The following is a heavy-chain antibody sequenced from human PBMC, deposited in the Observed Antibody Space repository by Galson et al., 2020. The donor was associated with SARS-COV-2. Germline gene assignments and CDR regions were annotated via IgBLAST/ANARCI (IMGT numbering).Heavy chain of an antibody. J-gene: IGHJ5*02. V-gene: IGHV4-4*07. D-gene: IGHD6-13*01. CDR1: GGTISSYS. Sequence: SETLSLTCTASGGTISSYSWSWIRQPAGKGLEWIGRIFPSGTTNYNPSLQIPVTTAVDTSKNQFSLRPTAVTAADTAMYYCARAWVYMGSGTSWYDRWFDPWGQGTLVTVSS. CDR3: ARAWVYMGSGTSWYDRWFDP. CDR2: IFPSGTT.